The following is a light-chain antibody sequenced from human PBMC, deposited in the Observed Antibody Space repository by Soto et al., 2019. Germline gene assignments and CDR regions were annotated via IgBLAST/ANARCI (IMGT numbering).Light chain of an antibody. CDR3: LIYDGGAQV. CDR1: TGAVTSGYY. J-gene: IGLJ2*01. V-gene: IGLV7-43*01. CDR2: STS. Sequence: QAVVTQEPSLTVSPGGSVTLTCASSTGAVTSGYYPNWFQQKPGQAPRALISSTSNKHSWTPDRFSGSLLGGKAALTLSGVQPDDEAEYYCLIYDGGAQVFGGGTKLTVL.